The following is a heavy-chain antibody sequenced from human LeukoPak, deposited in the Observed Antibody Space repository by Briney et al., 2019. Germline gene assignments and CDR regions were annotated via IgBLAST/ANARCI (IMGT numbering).Heavy chain of an antibody. D-gene: IGHD6-13*01. CDR3: ARDGGLRLAAAGTNGY. CDR2: INPNSGGT. Sequence: SVKVSCKASGYTFTGYYMHWVRQAPGQGLEWMGWINPNSGGTNYAQKFQGRVTMTRDTSISTAYMELSRLRSDDTAVYYCARDGGLRLAAAGTNGYWGQGTLVTVSS. J-gene: IGHJ4*02. V-gene: IGHV1-2*02. CDR1: GYTFTGYY.